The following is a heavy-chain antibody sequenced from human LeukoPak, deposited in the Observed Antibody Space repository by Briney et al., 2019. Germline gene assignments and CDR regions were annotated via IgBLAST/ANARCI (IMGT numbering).Heavy chain of an antibody. V-gene: IGHV4-61*01. J-gene: IGHJ6*02. D-gene: IGHD3-3*01. CDR1: GGSVSSGSYY. CDR2: IYYSGST. Sequence: SETLSLTCTVSGGSVSSGSYYWSWIRQPPGKGLEWIGYIYYSGSTNYNPSLKSRVTISVDTSKNQFSLKLSSVTAADTAVYYCARVLRFMESTTYYYYGMDVWGQGTTVTVSS. CDR3: ARVLRFMESTTYYYYGMDV.